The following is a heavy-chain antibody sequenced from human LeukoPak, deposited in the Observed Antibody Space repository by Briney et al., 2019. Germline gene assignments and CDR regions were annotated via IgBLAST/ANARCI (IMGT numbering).Heavy chain of an antibody. Sequence: PSETLSLTCTVSGGSISSYYWSWIRQPPGKGLEWIGYIYTSGSTNYNPSLKSRVTISVDTSKNQFSLKLSSVTAADTAVYYCARTQRDNGVSAAIVFDYWGQGTLVTVSS. D-gene: IGHD2-2*02. CDR3: ARTQRDNGVSAAIVFDY. J-gene: IGHJ4*02. V-gene: IGHV4-4*09. CDR1: GGSISSYY. CDR2: IYTSGST.